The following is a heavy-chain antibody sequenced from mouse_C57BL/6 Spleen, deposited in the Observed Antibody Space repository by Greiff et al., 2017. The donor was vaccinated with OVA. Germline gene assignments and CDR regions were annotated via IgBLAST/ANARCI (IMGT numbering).Heavy chain of an antibody. CDR3: ARLRPGYAMDY. CDR1: GYSITSGYY. J-gene: IGHJ4*01. Sequence: EVQLQESGPGLVKPSQSLSLTCSVTGYSITSGYYWNWIRQFPGNKLEWMGYISYDGSNNYNQSLKNRISITRDTSKNQFFLKLNSVTTEDTATYYCARLRPGYAMDYWGQGTSVTVSS. CDR2: ISYDGSN. D-gene: IGHD2-12*01. V-gene: IGHV3-6*01.